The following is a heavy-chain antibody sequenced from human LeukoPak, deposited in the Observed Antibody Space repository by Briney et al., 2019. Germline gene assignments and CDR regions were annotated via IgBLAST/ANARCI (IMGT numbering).Heavy chain of an antibody. J-gene: IGHJ6*03. Sequence: GASVKVSCKASGYTFTGYYMHWVRQTPGQGLEWMGWINPNSGGTNYAQKFQGRVTMTRDTSISTAYMELSRLRSDDTAVYYCARGMGYCTNGVCTRLGDYYYYMDVWGKGTTVTVSS. V-gene: IGHV1-2*02. CDR3: ARGMGYCTNGVCTRLGDYYYYMDV. D-gene: IGHD2-8*01. CDR1: GYTFTGYY. CDR2: INPNSGGT.